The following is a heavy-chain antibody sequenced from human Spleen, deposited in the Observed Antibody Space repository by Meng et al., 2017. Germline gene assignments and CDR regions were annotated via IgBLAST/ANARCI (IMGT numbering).Heavy chain of an antibody. CDR1: GFSITSGYY. D-gene: IGHD3-22*01. J-gene: IGHJ4*02. V-gene: IGHV4-38-2*02. Sequence: GSLRLSCTLPGFSITSGYYWGWIRQPPGKGLEWIANIYPSGITYYNPSLKSRVTISIDTSKNQVYLNLRSVTAADTAMYYCARDFGAGYYAADYWGQGSLVTVSS. CDR2: IYPSGIT. CDR3: ARDFGAGYYAADY.